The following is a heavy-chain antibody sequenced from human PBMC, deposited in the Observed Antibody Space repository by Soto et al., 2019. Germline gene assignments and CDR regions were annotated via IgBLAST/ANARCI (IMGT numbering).Heavy chain of an antibody. CDR2: IIPIFGTA. V-gene: IGHV1-69*12. Sequence: QVQLVQSGAEVKKPGSSVKVSCKDSGGTFSSYAISWVRQAPGQGLEWMGGIIPIFGTANYAQKLQGRVTISADESTSTAYMEMSSLRSEDTAVYYCATARRGWNDVPNPHWYFDLWGRGTLVTVSS. J-gene: IGHJ2*01. CDR3: ATARRGWNDVPNPHWYFDL. CDR1: GGTFSSYA. D-gene: IGHD1-1*01.